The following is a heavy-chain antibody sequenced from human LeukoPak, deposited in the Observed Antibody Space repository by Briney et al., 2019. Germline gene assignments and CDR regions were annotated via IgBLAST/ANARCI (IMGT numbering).Heavy chain of an antibody. CDR1: GGSFSGYY. D-gene: IGHD6-13*01. CDR2: INHSGST. J-gene: IGHJ4*02. CDR3: ARFGYSSSWYRRAFDI. Sequence: SETLSLTCAVYGGSFSGYYWSWIRQPPGKGLEWIGEINHSGSTNYNPSLKSRVTISVDTSKNQFSLKLSSVTAADTAVYYCARFGYSSSWYRRAFDIWGQGTLVTVS. V-gene: IGHV4-34*01.